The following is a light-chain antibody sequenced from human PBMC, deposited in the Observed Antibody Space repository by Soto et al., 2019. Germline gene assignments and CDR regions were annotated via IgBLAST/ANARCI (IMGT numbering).Light chain of an antibody. V-gene: IGKV3-15*01. J-gene: IGKJ4*01. Sequence: EIVMTQSPATLSVSPGERATLSCRASQSVSSNLAWYQQKPGQAPRLLIYGASTRAPGIPARFSGSGSGTKFTLTISRLQSEDFAVYYCQQYNTGPPATFGGGTKVEIK. CDR3: QQYNTGPPAT. CDR2: GAS. CDR1: QSVSSN.